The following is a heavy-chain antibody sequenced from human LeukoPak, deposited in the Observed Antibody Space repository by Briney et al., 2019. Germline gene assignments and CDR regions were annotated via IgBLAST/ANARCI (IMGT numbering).Heavy chain of an antibody. CDR1: GGSISSYY. V-gene: IGHV4-59*08. CDR3: ARPDNYDILTGYYWEGAFDI. J-gene: IGHJ3*02. CDR2: IYYSGST. D-gene: IGHD3-9*01. Sequence: SETLSLTCTVSGGSISSYYWSWIRQPPGKGLEWIGYIYYSGSTNYNPSLKSRVTISVDTSKNQFSLKLSSVTAADTAVYYCARPDNYDILTGYYWEGAFDIWGQGTMVTVSS.